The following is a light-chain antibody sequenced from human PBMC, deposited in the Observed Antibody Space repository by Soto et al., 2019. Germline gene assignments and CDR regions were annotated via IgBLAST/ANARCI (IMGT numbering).Light chain of an antibody. CDR3: QQYISSPYS. CDR1: QSVGSTY. CDR2: DAS. V-gene: IGKV3-20*01. J-gene: IGKJ2*01. Sequence: ENILTQSPGTLSLSPGERATLSCRASQSVGSTYLGWYQQKPGQAPRLLIYDASSRATGIPDRFSGSVSGTDFTLTISSLEPEDFAVYYCQQYISSPYSFGQGTKLEIK.